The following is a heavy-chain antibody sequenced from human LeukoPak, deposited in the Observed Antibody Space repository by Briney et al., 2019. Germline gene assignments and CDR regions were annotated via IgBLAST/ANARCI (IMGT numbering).Heavy chain of an antibody. J-gene: IGHJ4*02. D-gene: IGHD1-26*01. CDR2: ISSSSSYI. Sequence: GGSLRLSCAASGFTFSSYSMNWVRQAPRKGLGWVSSISSSSSYIYYADSVNGRFTISRDNAKNSLYLQMNSLRAEDTAVYYCARASGSYSGYWGQGTLVTVSS. CDR1: GFTFSSYS. CDR3: ARASGSYSGY. V-gene: IGHV3-21*01.